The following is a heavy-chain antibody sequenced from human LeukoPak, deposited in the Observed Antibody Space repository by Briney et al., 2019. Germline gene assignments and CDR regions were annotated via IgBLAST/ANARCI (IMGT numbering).Heavy chain of an antibody. CDR1: GFTFSRYW. CDR3: ARSINPDY. V-gene: IGHV3-74*01. CDR2: INSDGSRT. J-gene: IGHJ4*02. D-gene: IGHD5-24*01. Sequence: GGSLRLSCAASGFTFSRYWMHWVRQAPGKGLVWVSRINSDGSRTTYADSVKGRFTISRDNAKDTLYMQVSSLRAEDAAVYYCARSINPDYWGQGTLVTVSS.